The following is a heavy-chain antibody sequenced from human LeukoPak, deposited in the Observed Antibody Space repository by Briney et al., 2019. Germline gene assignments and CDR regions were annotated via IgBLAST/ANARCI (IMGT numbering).Heavy chain of an antibody. V-gene: IGHV3-74*01. CDR1: RFTFVSYG. CDR2: IKGDGSSI. Sequence: GGSLRLSCAASRFTFVSYGMYCVRQPPGKGLVWVSRIKGDGSSISYADSVKGRFTISRDNAKNTLYLQMDSLRAEDTAVYYCARVRGEYGGLPDYWGQGTLVTVSS. D-gene: IGHD4-23*01. CDR3: ARVRGEYGGLPDY. J-gene: IGHJ4*02.